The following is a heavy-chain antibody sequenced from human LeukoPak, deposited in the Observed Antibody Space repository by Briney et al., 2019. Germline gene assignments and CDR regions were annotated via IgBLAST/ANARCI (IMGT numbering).Heavy chain of an antibody. J-gene: IGHJ4*02. V-gene: IGHV4-59*01. CDR2: IYYSGST. D-gene: IGHD4-17*01. CDR3: ARAGDYGDYVDYFDY. CDR1: GGSISSYY. Sequence: SETLSLTCTVSGGSISSYYWSWIRQPPGKGLEWIGYIYYSGSTNYNPSLKGRVTISVDTSRNQFSLKLSSVTAADTAVYYCARAGDYGDYVDYFDYWGQGTLVTVSS.